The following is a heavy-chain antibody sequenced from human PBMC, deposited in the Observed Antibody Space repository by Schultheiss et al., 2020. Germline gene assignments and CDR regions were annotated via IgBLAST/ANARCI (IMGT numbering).Heavy chain of an antibody. V-gene: IGHV3-23*01. CDR3: AKERAVAGTRNWFDP. J-gene: IGHJ5*02. CDR1: GFTFSSYA. Sequence: GGSLRLSCAASGFTFSSYAMSWVRQAPGKGLEWVSAISGSGGSAYYADSVKGRFTISRDNSKNTLYLQMNSLRAEDTAVYYCAKERAVAGTRNWFDPWGQGTLVTVSS. CDR2: ISGSGGSA. D-gene: IGHD6-19*01.